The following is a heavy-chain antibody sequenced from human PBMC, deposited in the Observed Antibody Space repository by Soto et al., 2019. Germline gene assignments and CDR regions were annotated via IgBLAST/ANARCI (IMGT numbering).Heavy chain of an antibody. CDR3: ARTGQPPSDS. CDR2: IIHTGRT. CDR1: GGSFSGYY. D-gene: IGHD2-2*01. J-gene: IGHJ4*02. V-gene: IGHV4-34*12. Sequence: QVQIQQWGAGLLKPSETLSLTCGVYGGSFSGYYWSWIRQPPGKGLEWIGEIIHTGRTNYNPSLKSRVALSIDTSKKQFSLKLSSVTAAATAVYYCARTGQPPSDSWGQGALVTVS.